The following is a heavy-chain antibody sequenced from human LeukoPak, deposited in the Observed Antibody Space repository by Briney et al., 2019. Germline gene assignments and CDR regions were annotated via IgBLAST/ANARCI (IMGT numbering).Heavy chain of an antibody. CDR2: IYPGDSDT. CDR1: EYSFTTYW. J-gene: IGHJ4*02. CDR3: ARQTYNYHFDY. Sequence: GESLKISCKGSEYSFTTYWIGWVRQMPGNGLEWMGVIYPGDSDTSYSPSFYGKVTLSADKSINTACLQWSSLKASDTAIYYCARQTYNYHFDYWGQGTLVTVSS. D-gene: IGHD1-1*01. V-gene: IGHV5-51*01.